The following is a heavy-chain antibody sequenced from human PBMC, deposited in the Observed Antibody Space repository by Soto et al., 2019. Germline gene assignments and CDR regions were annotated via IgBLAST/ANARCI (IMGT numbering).Heavy chain of an antibody. J-gene: IGHJ5*02. CDR1: GGAISDARFY. CDR3: ARQKWEQPKWFDP. Sequence: QLQLQESGPGLVKPSETLSLTCSLSGGAISDARFYWGWIRQSPGRGLKWIGSIYYTGTTFFNPSHQSRVTISVDTSENQFSLKLYSVTAADTALYFCARQKWEQPKWFDPWGQGTLVIVSP. CDR2: IYYTGTT. D-gene: IGHD1-26*01. V-gene: IGHV4-39*01.